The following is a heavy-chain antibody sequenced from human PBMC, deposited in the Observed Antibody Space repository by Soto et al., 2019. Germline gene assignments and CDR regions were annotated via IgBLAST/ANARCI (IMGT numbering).Heavy chain of an antibody. CDR1: GGSCSGYY. V-gene: IGHV4-34*01. Sequence: LETLPLTCAVYGGSCSGYYWSWIRQPPGKGLEWIGEINHSGSTNYNPSLKSRVTISVDTSKNQFSLKLSSVTAADTAVYYCASSGVWYRSGGSRQTIYFDYWGQGTLVTVSS. CDR2: INHSGST. J-gene: IGHJ4*02. D-gene: IGHD2-15*01. CDR3: ASSGVWYRSGGSRQTIYFDY.